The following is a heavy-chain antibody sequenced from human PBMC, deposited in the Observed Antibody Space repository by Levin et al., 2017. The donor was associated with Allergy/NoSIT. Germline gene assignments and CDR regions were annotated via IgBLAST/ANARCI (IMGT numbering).Heavy chain of an antibody. V-gene: IGHV4-39*01. CDR2: IYYSGST. Sequence: SETLSLTCTVSRDSIRNSNYYWGWIRQPPGKGLEWIGSIYYSGSTYYNPSLKSRVTISVDTSKNQFSLKLSSVTAADTAVYYCARQALLGGYPRNRFDPWGQGTLVTVSS. CDR1: RDSIRNSNYY. J-gene: IGHJ5*02. D-gene: IGHD3-22*01. CDR3: ARQALLGGYPRNRFDP.